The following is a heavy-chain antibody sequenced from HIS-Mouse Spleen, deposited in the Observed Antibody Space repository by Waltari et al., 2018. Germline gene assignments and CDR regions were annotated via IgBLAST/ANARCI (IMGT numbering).Heavy chain of an antibody. CDR3: ATGIAARPHNAFDI. J-gene: IGHJ3*02. D-gene: IGHD6-6*01. V-gene: IGHV1-24*01. Sequence: QVQLVQSGAEVKKPGASVKVSCKVSGYTLTELSMPWVREAPGKGLEWMGGFDPEDGETIYAQKFQGRVTMTEDTSTDTAYMELSSLRSEDTAVYYCATGIAARPHNAFDIWGQGTMVTVSS. CDR1: GYTLTELS. CDR2: FDPEDGET.